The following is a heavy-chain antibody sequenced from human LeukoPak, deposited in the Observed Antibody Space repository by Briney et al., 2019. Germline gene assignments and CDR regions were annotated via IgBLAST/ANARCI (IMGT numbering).Heavy chain of an antibody. D-gene: IGHD3-10*01. CDR2: IWYDGSNK. V-gene: IGHV3-33*01. Sequence: PRGSLRLSCAASGFTFSSYGMHWVRQAPGKGLEWVAVIWYDGSNKYYADSVKGRFTISRDNSKNTLYLQMNSLRAEDTAVYYCARDRDGAAFDIWGQGTMVTVSS. CDR1: GFTFSSYG. J-gene: IGHJ3*02. CDR3: ARDRDGAAFDI.